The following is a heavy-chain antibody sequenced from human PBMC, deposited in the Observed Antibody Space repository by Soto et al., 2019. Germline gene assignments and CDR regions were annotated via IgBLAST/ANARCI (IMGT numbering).Heavy chain of an antibody. Sequence: QVQLEESGGGVVQPGRSLRLSCAVSGFTVSSYGMHWVRQAPGKGLEWVAVISRDGRTTFYEDSVKGRFTISKDNSRNTLFLEMNSLRDDDMAVYYCTGEVASGYWGQGTLVTVSS. D-gene: IGHD2-8*02. CDR3: TGEVASGY. CDR2: ISRDGRTT. J-gene: IGHJ4*02. V-gene: IGHV3-30*03. CDR1: GFTVSSYG.